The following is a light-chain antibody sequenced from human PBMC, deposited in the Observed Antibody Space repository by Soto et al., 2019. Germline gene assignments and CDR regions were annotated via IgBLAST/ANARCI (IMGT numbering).Light chain of an antibody. CDR1: SSDVGNYNY. CDR3: SSYTSSSTPLWV. V-gene: IGLV2-14*01. J-gene: IGLJ1*01. CDR2: EVS. Sequence: QSALTQPASVSGSPGQSITISCTGTSSDVGNYNYVSWFQQHPGKAPKLIIFEVSYRPSGISNRFSGSKSGNTASLTISGLQAEDEAVYYCSSYTSSSTPLWVFGTGTKVTVL.